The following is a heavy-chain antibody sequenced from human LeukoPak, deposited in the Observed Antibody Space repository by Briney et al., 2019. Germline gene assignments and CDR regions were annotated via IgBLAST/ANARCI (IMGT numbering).Heavy chain of an antibody. CDR1: GYTFTGYY. D-gene: IGHD6-13*01. V-gene: IGHV1-2*02. Sequence: ASVKVSCKASGYTFTGYYMHWVRQAPGQGLEWMGWINPNSGGTNYAQKFQGRVTMTRDTSLSTAYMELSRLSSDDPAVYYCARGAPGLAAAGGFDYWGQGTLVTVSS. CDR3: ARGAPGLAAAGGFDY. J-gene: IGHJ4*02. CDR2: INPNSGGT.